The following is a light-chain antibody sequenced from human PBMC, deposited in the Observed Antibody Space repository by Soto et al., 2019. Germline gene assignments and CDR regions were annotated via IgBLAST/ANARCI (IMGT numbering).Light chain of an antibody. CDR2: DAS. J-gene: IGKJ1*01. CDR3: QQSNSYPWT. Sequence: DIQMTQSPSTLSASVGDRVTITCWASRSIITWLAWFQQKPGKAPKLLIYDASNLESGIPSRFSGSGSGTEFTLTISSLQPDDFATYYCQQSNSYPWTFGQGTKVEI. CDR1: RSIITW. V-gene: IGKV1-5*01.